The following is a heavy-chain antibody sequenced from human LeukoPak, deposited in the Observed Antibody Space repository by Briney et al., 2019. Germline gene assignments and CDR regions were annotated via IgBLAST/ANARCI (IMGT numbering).Heavy chain of an antibody. CDR2: ISSSSSYI. CDR1: GFTFSSYS. J-gene: IGHJ4*02. CDR3: AREPKTYYYDSSGQIDY. V-gene: IGHV3-21*01. D-gene: IGHD3-22*01. Sequence: GGSLRLSCAASGFTFSSYSMNRVRQAPGKGLEWVSSISSSSSYIYYADSVKGRFTISRDNAKNSLYLQMNSLRAEDTAVYYCAREPKTYYYDSSGQIDYWGQGTLVTVSS.